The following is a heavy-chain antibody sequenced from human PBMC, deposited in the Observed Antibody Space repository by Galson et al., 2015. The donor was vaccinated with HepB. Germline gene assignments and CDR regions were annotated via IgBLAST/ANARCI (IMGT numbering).Heavy chain of an antibody. Sequence: SLRLSCAASGFTFSSYAMHWVRQAPGKGLEWVAVISYDGSNKYYADSVKGRFTISRDNSKNTLYLQMNSLRAEDTAVYYCARDEEYQLPTRGPDYWGQGTLVTVSS. CDR2: ISYDGSNK. V-gene: IGHV3-30-3*01. J-gene: IGHJ4*02. D-gene: IGHD2-2*01. CDR1: GFTFSSYA. CDR3: ARDEEYQLPTRGPDY.